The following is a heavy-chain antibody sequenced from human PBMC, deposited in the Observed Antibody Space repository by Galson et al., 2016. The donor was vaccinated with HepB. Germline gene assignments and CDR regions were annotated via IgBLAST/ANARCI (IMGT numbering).Heavy chain of an antibody. Sequence: SVKVSCKASGYSLLTSHIHWVRQAPGEGLEWMAIINPGGGSPSYAPKFQDRITLTTDTSTSTVYMELSSLTHDDTAVYFCAREVMSIQCMDVWGQGTAITVSS. D-gene: IGHD3-16*01. CDR3: AREVMSIQCMDV. CDR1: GYSLLTSH. V-gene: IGHV1-46*01. CDR2: INPGGGSP. J-gene: IGHJ6*02.